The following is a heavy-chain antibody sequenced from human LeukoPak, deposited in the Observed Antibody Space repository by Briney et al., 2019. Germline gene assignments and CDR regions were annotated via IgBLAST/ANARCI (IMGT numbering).Heavy chain of an antibody. CDR3: ARGMELRHFDY. CDR2: ICYSGST. J-gene: IGHJ4*02. V-gene: IGHV4-59*12. CDR1: GGSISSYY. Sequence: SETLSLTCTVSGGSISSYYWSWIRQPPGKGLEWIGYICYSGSTNYNPSLKSRVTISVDTSKNQFSLKLSSVTAADTAVYYCARGMELRHFDYWGQGTLVTVSS. D-gene: IGHD1-7*01.